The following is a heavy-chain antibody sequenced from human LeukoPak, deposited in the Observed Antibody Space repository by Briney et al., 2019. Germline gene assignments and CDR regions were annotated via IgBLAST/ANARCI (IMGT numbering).Heavy chain of an antibody. CDR1: GFTFSSHS. CDR3: ARITRWGSGWESDY. CDR2: ISSSSSYI. Sequence: GGSLRHSCAASGFTFSSHSMNWVRQAPGKGLEWVSFISSSSSYIRYADSVKGRFTISRDNAKNSLYLQMNSLRAEDTAVYYCARITRWGSGWESDYWGQGTLVTVSS. V-gene: IGHV3-21*01. D-gene: IGHD6-19*01. J-gene: IGHJ4*02.